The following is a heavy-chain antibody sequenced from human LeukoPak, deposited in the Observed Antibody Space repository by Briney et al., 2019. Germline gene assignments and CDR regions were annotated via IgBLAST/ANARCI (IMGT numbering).Heavy chain of an antibody. CDR2: IYYSGST. D-gene: IGHD1-26*01. CDR1: GGSISSSSYY. CDR3: ARPVGMTQYYFDY. Sequence: PSETLSLTCTVSGGSISSSSYYWGWIRQPPGKGLEWIGSIYYSGSTYYNPSLKSRVTISVDTSKNQFSLKLSSVTAADTAVYYCARPVGMTQYYFDYWGQGTLVTVSS. J-gene: IGHJ4*02. V-gene: IGHV4-39*01.